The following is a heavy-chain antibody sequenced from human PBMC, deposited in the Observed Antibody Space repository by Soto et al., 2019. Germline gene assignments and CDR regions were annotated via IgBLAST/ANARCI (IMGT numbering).Heavy chain of an antibody. CDR2: ISAYNGNT. CDR1: GYTFTSYG. CDR3: ARILDFWSGYYSHYYYYMDV. V-gene: IGHV1-18*01. J-gene: IGHJ6*03. Sequence: QVQLVQSGAEVKKPGASVKVSCKASGYTFTSYGISWVRQAPGQGLEWMGWISAYNGNTNYAQKLQGRVTMTTDTSKSTAYMELRSLRSDDTAVYYCARILDFWSGYYSHYYYYMDVWGKGTTVTVSS. D-gene: IGHD3-3*01.